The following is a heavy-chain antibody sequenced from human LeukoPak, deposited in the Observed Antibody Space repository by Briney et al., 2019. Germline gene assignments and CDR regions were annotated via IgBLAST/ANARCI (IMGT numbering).Heavy chain of an antibody. Sequence: PSETLSLTCAVSGGSISSGGYSWSWIRQPPGKGLEWIGYIYHSGSTYYNPSLKSRVTISVDRSKNQFSLKLSSVTAADTAVYYCARFDYGDYVDAFDIWGQGTMVTVSS. CDR1: GGSISSGGYS. D-gene: IGHD4-17*01. V-gene: IGHV4-30-2*01. CDR2: IYHSGST. J-gene: IGHJ3*02. CDR3: ARFDYGDYVDAFDI.